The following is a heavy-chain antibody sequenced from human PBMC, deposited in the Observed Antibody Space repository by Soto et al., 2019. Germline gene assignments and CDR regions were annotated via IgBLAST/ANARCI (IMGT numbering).Heavy chain of an antibody. CDR1: GYSFTSYW. CDR2: IYPGDSDT. CDR3: ARAAAGPVEYYYYGMDV. Sequence: GESLKISCKGSGYSFTSYWIGWVRQMPGKGLEWMGIIYPGDSDTRYSPSFQGQVTISADKSISTAYLQWSSLKASDTAMYYCARAAAGPVEYYYYGMDVWGQGTTVTVSS. D-gene: IGHD6-13*01. V-gene: IGHV5-51*01. J-gene: IGHJ6*02.